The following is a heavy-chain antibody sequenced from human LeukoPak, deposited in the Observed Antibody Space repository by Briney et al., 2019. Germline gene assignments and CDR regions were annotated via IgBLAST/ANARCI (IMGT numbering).Heavy chain of an antibody. CDR2: INPGGGST. V-gene: IGHV1-46*01. CDR3: AKDLRWDHPGLDP. J-gene: IGHJ5*02. CDR1: GYSFTSYY. Sequence: ASVKVSCKASGYSFTSYYIHWVRQAPGQGLESMGIINPGGGSTSYAQKFQDRVTMTRDTSTSTVYMELNSLRSEDTAVYYCAKDLRWDHPGLDPWGQGTLVILSS. D-gene: IGHD4-23*01.